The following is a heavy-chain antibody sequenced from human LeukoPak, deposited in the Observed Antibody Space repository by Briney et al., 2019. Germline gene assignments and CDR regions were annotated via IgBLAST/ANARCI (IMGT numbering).Heavy chain of an antibody. CDR2: ISSSSSYI. V-gene: IGHV3-21*01. CDR1: GFTFSNFG. Sequence: GGSLRLSCAASGFTFSNFGMSWVRQAPGKGLEWVSYISSSSSYIYYADSGKGRFTISRDNAKNSLYLQMNSLRVEDTAVYYCWGPYGSADYWGQGTLVTGSS. CDR3: WGPYGSADY. D-gene: IGHD3-10*01. J-gene: IGHJ4*02.